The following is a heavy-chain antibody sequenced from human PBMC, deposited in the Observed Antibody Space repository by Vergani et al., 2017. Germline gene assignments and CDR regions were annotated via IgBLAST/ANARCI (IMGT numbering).Heavy chain of an antibody. V-gene: IGHV4-59*08. D-gene: IGHD6-13*01. CDR1: GGSLSSYY. Sequence: QVQLQESGPGLVKPSETLSLTCTVSGGSLSSYYWSWIRQPPGKGLEWIGYIYYSGSTNDNPSLKSRFTVSVDTSKNQFSLTLSAVTAADTAVYYCARLGPIAAALWGQGTLVTVSS. CDR3: ARLGPIAAAL. CDR2: IYYSGST. J-gene: IGHJ4*02.